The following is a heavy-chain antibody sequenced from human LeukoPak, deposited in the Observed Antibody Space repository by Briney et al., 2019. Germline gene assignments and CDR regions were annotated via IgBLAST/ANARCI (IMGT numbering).Heavy chain of an antibody. CDR1: GFTFSSYA. CDR3: ARARYCSSTSCFNYYYYGMDV. V-gene: IGHV3-23*01. J-gene: IGHJ6*02. CDR2: ISGSGGST. Sequence: PGGSLRLSCAASGFTFSSYAMSWVRQAPGKGLEWVSAISGSGGSTYYADSVKGRFTISRDNSKNTLYLQMNSLGAEDTAVYYCARARYCSSTSCFNYYYYGMDVWGQGTTVTVSS. D-gene: IGHD2-2*01.